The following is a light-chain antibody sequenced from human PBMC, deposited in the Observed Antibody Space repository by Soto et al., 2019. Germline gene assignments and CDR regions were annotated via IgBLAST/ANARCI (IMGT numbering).Light chain of an antibody. Sequence: DIQVTQSPSTRSASVGQRVTITCRASQSISSWLAWYQQKPGKAPKLLIYKASTLESGVPSRFSGSGSGTEFTLTISSLQPDDFAAYYCQQYNSYSWAFCQGTKVDTK. V-gene: IGKV1-5*03. J-gene: IGKJ1*01. CDR3: QQYNSYSWA. CDR2: KAS. CDR1: QSISSW.